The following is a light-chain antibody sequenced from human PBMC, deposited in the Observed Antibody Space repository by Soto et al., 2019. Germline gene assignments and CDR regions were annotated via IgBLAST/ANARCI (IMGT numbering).Light chain of an antibody. Sequence: EIVMTQSPATLSVSPGERATLSCRASQSVSSNLAWYQQKPGQAPRLLIYGASTRATGIPARFSGSGSGTEFTLTISSLQPEDFATYYCQQSYITPLTFGGGTKVDIK. CDR3: QQSYITPLT. CDR1: QSVSSN. J-gene: IGKJ4*01. V-gene: IGKV3-15*01. CDR2: GAS.